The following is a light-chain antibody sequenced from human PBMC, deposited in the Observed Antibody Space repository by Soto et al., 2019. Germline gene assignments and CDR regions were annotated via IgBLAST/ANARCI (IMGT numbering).Light chain of an antibody. CDR2: EVS. J-gene: IGLJ1*01. Sequence: QAVRTEPASVSGSPGQAITISCTGTSSDVGGYNYVSWYQHHPGKAPKLMIYEVSNRPSGVSHRFSGSKSGNTASLTISGLQAEDEADYYCSSYTSSSPYVFGTGTKVTV. V-gene: IGLV2-14*01. CDR1: SSDVGGYNY. CDR3: SSYTSSSPYV.